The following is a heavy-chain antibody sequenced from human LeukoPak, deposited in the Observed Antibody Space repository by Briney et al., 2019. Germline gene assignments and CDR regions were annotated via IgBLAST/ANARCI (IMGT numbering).Heavy chain of an antibody. CDR3: AKDRGSTSYRVDY. J-gene: IGHJ4*02. CDR2: IYSGGST. Sequence: KAGGSLRLSCAASGFTVSSNCMTWVRQAPGKGLEWVSVIYSGGSTYYADSVKGRFTISRDNSKNTLYLQMNSLRAEDTAVYYCAKDRGSTSYRVDYWGQGTLVTVSS. D-gene: IGHD2-2*01. CDR1: GFTVSSNC. V-gene: IGHV3-66*01.